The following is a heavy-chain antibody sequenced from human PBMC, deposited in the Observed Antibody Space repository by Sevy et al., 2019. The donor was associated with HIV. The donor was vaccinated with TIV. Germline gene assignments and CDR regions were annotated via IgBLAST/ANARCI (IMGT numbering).Heavy chain of an antibody. CDR1: GGSFSGYY. CDR2: INHSGST. Sequence: SETLSLTCAVYGGSFSGYYWSWIRQPPGKGLEWIGEINHSGSTNYNPSLKSPVTIAVDTSKNQFSLKLSSVTAADTAVYYCARIEVGYCSGGSCSRYYYYYGMDVWGQGTTVTVSS. V-gene: IGHV4-34*01. CDR3: ARIEVGYCSGGSCSRYYYYYGMDV. J-gene: IGHJ6*02. D-gene: IGHD2-15*01.